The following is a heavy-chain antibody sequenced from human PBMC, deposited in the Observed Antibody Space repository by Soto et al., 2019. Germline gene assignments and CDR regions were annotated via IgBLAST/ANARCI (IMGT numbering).Heavy chain of an antibody. V-gene: IGHV1-69*12. CDR1: GGTFSSYA. CDR2: IIPIFGTA. Sequence: QVQLVQSGAEVKKPGSSVKVSCKASGGTFSSYAISWVRQAPGQGLEWMGGIIPIFGTANYAQKFQGRVTITADECTSTAYIELSSLSSADTAVYYCARVHYGGNGDDYWGQGTLVTVSS. D-gene: IGHD4-17*01. CDR3: ARVHYGGNGDDY. J-gene: IGHJ4*02.